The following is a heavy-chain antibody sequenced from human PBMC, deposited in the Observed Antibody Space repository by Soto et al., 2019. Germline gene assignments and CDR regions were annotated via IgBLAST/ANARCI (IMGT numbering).Heavy chain of an antibody. D-gene: IGHD2-21*02. CDR1: VVSITTSSYF. J-gene: IGHJ1*01. CDR2: VYYSGST. V-gene: IGHV4-39*01. Sequence: SETLSLTCTVSVVSITTSSYFWGWIRQPPGKGLEWIGSVYYSGSTYYNPSLKSRVTISVDTSKNQFSLKLTSVTAADTAVYYCANTLSGDYYFFQHWGQGSMVTVSS. CDR3: ANTLSGDYYFFQH.